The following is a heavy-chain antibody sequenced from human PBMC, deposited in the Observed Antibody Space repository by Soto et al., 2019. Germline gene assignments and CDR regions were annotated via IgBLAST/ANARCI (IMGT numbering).Heavy chain of an antibody. CDR3: ARDPGRSYGPD. V-gene: IGHV1-18*01. CDR2: ISTYNGNT. J-gene: IGHJ4*02. D-gene: IGHD1-26*01. CDR1: GYTFNSCD. Sequence: GASVKGSCKAAGYTFNSCDITWVRQAPGQGLEWMRWISTYNGNTNYAQKVQGRVTMATDTSTTTAYMELRSLRSDDTAVYYCARDPGRSYGPDWGQGTLVTGSS.